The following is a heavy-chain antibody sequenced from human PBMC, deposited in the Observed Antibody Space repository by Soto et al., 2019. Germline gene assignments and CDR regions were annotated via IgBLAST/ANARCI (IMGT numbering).Heavy chain of an antibody. Sequence: QVQLVESGGGVVQPGRSLRLSCAASGFTFSSYGMHWVRQAPGKGLEWVAVIWYDGSNKYYADSVKGRFTISRDNSKNPLYLLMKRLRAEDTAVYYCARYDWGGYWVQGTLVTVSS. D-gene: IGHD2-21*01. CDR2: IWYDGSNK. V-gene: IGHV3-33*01. J-gene: IGHJ4*02. CDR1: GFTFSSYG. CDR3: ARYDWGGY.